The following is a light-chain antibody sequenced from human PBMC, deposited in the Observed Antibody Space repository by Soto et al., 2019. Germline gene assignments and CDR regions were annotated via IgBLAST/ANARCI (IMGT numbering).Light chain of an antibody. CDR2: GAS. V-gene: IGKV3-15*01. CDR3: QQYNNWPPST. Sequence: EIVMTQSPATLSVSPGERVTLSCRASQSVGSRVAWYQQKTGQAPRLLINGASTRATGIPARFSGSESGTEFTLTISSLQSEDFAVYFCQQYNNWPPSTFGQGTMLEIE. J-gene: IGKJ2*01. CDR1: QSVGSR.